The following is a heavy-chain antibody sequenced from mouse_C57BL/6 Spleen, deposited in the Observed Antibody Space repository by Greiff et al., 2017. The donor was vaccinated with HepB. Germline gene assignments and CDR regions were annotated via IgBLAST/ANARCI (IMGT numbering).Heavy chain of an antibody. Sequence: ESGPGLVKPSQSLSLTCSVTGYSITSGYYWNWIRQFPGNKLEWMGYISYDGSNNYNPSLKNRISITRDTSKNQFFLKLNSVTTEDTATYYCARKWLLRGWFAYWGQGTLVTVSA. CDR3: ARKWLLRGWFAY. CDR2: ISYDGSN. V-gene: IGHV3-6*01. D-gene: IGHD2-3*01. J-gene: IGHJ3*01. CDR1: GYSITSGYY.